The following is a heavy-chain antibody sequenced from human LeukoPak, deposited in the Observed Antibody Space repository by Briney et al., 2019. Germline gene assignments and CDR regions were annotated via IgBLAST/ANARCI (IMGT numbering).Heavy chain of an antibody. J-gene: IGHJ4*01. CDR1: GGSLRSYY. D-gene: IGHD2-2*01. Sequence: SDTLSLTCSVSGGSLRSYYWSWIRQPAAKGMEWIGRIYASGSTNSNPSLKSRVTTSVDTAKIQFSRKRTSVTAADTAVYYCARRGWYQDYWGQGTLVTVSS. CDR3: ARRGWYQDY. CDR2: IYASGST. V-gene: IGHV4-4*07.